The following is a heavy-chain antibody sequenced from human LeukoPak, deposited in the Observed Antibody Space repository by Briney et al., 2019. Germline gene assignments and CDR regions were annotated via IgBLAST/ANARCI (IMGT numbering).Heavy chain of an antibody. CDR2: INPNSGGT. CDR3: AREGRGVPGAIAAVKGFDY. CDR1: GYTFTGYY. J-gene: IGHJ4*02. D-gene: IGHD6-13*01. Sequence: ASVKVSCKASGYTFTGYYMHWERQAPGQGLEWMGWINPNSGGTNYAQKFQGRVTMTRDTSTSTVYMELSSLRSEDTAIYYCAREGRGVPGAIAAVKGFDYWGQGTLVTVSS. V-gene: IGHV1-2*02.